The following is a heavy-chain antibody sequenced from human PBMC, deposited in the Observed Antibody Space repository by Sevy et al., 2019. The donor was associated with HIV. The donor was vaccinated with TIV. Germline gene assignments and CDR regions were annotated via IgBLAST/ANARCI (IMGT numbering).Heavy chain of an antibody. V-gene: IGHV3-30*18. CDR3: AKESGYTINWQPGYS. CDR2: ISSYGNDK. D-gene: IGHD5-12*01. CDR1: GFTFSSNG. Sequence: GGSLRLSCAASGFTFSSNGMHWVRQAPGKGLEWVAVISSYGNDKYYADSVKGRFTISRDNAQNTLYLEMNSLRPEDTAVYYCAKESGYTINWQPGYSWGQGTLVTVSS. J-gene: IGHJ4*02.